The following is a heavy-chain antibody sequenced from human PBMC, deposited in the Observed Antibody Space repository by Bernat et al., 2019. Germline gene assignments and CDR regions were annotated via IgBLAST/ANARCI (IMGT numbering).Heavy chain of an antibody. CDR1: GFTFGDYA. Sequence: EVQLVESGGGLVQPGRFLRLSCTASGFTFGDYAMSWFRQAPGKGLEWVGFIRSKAYGGTTEYAASVKGRFTISRDDSKSIAYLKMNSLKTEDTAVYYCARANYGDVVSARAGWFDPWGQGTLVTVSS. CDR2: IRSKAYGGTT. J-gene: IGHJ5*02. V-gene: IGHV3-49*03. D-gene: IGHD4-17*01. CDR3: ARANYGDVVSARAGWFDP.